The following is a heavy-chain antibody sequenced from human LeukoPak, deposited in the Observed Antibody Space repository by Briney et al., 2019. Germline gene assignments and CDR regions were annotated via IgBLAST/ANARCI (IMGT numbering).Heavy chain of an antibody. D-gene: IGHD4-17*01. CDR1: GFTFSSYL. CDR3: ARDVEHGDFGVDY. J-gene: IGHJ4*02. V-gene: IGHV3-7*01. CDR2: IKQDGSEK. Sequence: GGSLRLSCAASGFTFSSYLMNWVRQAPGKGLEWVANIKQDGSEKYYVDSVKGRFTISRDNAKNSLYLQMNSLRVEDTAVYYCARDVEHGDFGVDYWGQGTLVTVSS.